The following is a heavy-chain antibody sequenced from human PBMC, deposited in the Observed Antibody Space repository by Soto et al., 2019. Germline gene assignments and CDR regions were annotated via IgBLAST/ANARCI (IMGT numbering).Heavy chain of an antibody. D-gene: IGHD3-10*01. V-gene: IGHV4-39*01. Sequence: QLQLQESGPGLVKPSETLSLTCTVSGGSINNSSFYWGWVRQPLRKRLDWIGSIYYSGSAYYNPSLKSRLTISVDTSKNQFSLNLSSVTAADTAVYFCARRPLVRGIIPYYFDSWGQGTLVTVSS. J-gene: IGHJ4*02. CDR2: IYYSGSA. CDR1: GGSINNSSFY. CDR3: ARRPLVRGIIPYYFDS.